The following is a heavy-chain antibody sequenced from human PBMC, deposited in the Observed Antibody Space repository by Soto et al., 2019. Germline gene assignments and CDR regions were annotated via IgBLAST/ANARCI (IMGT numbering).Heavy chain of an antibody. V-gene: IGHV3-7*01. J-gene: IGHJ4*02. CDR1: GFRFSASW. CDR3: TLNQF. Sequence: GGSLRLSCVVSGFRFSASWTSWVRQTPGKGPEWVASIKEDGSVRNYVDSVKGRFTISRDNAKSSLYLEMNNLRADDTAVYYCTLNQFWGQGTPVTVSS. CDR2: IKEDGSVR.